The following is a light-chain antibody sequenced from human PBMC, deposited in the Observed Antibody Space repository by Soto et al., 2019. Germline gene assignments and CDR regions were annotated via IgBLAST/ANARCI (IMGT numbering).Light chain of an antibody. J-gene: IGLJ1*01. CDR1: SGSVSTAHN. V-gene: IGLV8-61*01. Sequence: QAVVTQESSFSVSPGGTVTITCGLISGSVSTAHNPNWYQQTPGQAPRTLIYSTSTRSSGVPDRFSGSILGNKAALTITGAQADDESDYYCALFMGNGISVFGTGTKLTV. CDR2: STS. CDR3: ALFMGNGISV.